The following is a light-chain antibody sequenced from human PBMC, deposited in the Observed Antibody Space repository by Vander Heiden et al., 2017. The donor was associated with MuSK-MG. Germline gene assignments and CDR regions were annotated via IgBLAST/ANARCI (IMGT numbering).Light chain of an antibody. Sequence: SCVQTQPPSVSVAPGLTARITCEINTIGTKRVHWYQQKPGQAPVLVVFDESDRPSGTPERFSGSNTGNTATLTISRGEAGDEADYYCQVGAGIDHMMFGGGTKLTVL. CDR2: DES. CDR1: TIGTKR. CDR3: QVGAGIDHMM. V-gene: IGLV3-21*02. J-gene: IGLJ3*02.